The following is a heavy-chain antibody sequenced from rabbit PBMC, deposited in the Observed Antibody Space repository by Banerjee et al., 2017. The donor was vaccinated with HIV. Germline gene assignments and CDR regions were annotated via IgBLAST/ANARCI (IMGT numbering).Heavy chain of an antibody. D-gene: IGHD6-1*01. V-gene: IGHV1S40*01. CDR2: IDAGTSGTT. CDR1: GFSFSSGYD. J-gene: IGHJ4*01. CDR3: ARDYIYDNAGASFNL. Sequence: QSLEESGGGLVQPEGSLTLTCTASGFSFSSGYDMCWVRQAPGKGLEWIACIDAGTSGTTYYANWAKGRFTFSKTSSTTVTLQMTSLTAADTATYFCARDYIYDNAGASFNLWGPGTLVTVS.